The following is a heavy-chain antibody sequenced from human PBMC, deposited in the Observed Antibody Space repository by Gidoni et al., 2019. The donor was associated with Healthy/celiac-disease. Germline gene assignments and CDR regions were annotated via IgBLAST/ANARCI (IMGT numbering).Heavy chain of an antibody. D-gene: IGHD3-10*01. Sequence: QITLKESGPTLVTPTQTLTLTCTFSGFSLSTSGVGVGWIRQPPGKALEWLALIYWNDDKRYSPSLKSRLTITKDTSKNQVVLTMTNMDPVDTATYYCARLWFGELALDYWGQGTLVTVSS. J-gene: IGHJ4*02. CDR3: ARLWFGELALDY. V-gene: IGHV2-5*01. CDR1: GFSLSTSGVG. CDR2: IYWNDDK.